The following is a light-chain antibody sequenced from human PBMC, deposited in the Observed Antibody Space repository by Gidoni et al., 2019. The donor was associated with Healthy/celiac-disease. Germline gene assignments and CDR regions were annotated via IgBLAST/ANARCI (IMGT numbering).Light chain of an antibody. CDR3: NSRDSSGNHS. J-gene: IGLJ2*01. CDR1: SLRSYY. CDR2: GKN. V-gene: IGLV3-19*01. Sequence: SELTQDPAVSVALGQTVRITCQGDSLRSYYASCYQQKPGQAPVLVIYGKNNRPSGIPDRFSGSSSGNTASLTITGAQAEDEADYYCNSRDSSGNHSFGGGTKLTVL.